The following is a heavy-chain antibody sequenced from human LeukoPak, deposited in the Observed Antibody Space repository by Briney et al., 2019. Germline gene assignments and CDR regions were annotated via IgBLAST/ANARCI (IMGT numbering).Heavy chain of an antibody. CDR2: ISGSGGST. D-gene: IGHD3-22*01. V-gene: IGHV3-23*01. J-gene: IGHJ4*02. Sequence: GGSLRLACAASGFTFSSYAMMWVRQAPGKGLEWVSAISGSGGSTYYADSVKGRFTISRDNSKNTLYLQMNSLRAEDTAVYYCAKSQNTYYYDSSAHWGQGTLVTVSS. CDR1: GFTFSSYA. CDR3: AKSQNTYYYDSSAH.